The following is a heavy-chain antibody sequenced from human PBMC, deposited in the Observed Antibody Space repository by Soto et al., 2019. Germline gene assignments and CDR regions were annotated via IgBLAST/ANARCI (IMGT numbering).Heavy chain of an antibody. CDR3: ALSHTVTTDY. Sequence: EVQLVESGGGLAQPGGSLRLSCAASGLTFTNYWMHWVRQAPGKGLVWVSRINSDESTTNYADSVKGRFTISRDNAKNTLYLQMNSLRAEDTAVYYCALSHTVTTDYWGQGTLVTVSS. J-gene: IGHJ4*02. CDR1: GLTFTNYW. CDR2: INSDESTT. D-gene: IGHD4-17*01. V-gene: IGHV3-74*01.